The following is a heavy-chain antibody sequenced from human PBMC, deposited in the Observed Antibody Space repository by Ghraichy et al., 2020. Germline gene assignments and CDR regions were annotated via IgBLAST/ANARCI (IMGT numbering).Heavy chain of an antibody. J-gene: IGHJ4*02. CDR1: GFTFTRYA. D-gene: IGHD3-10*02. CDR3: ARVMFQKREGDY. V-gene: IGHV3-30*04. Sequence: GGSLRLSCAASGFTFTRYAFHWVRQAPGKGLEWLTIISYDGNKHYADSVKGRFTLSRDNSKNTLFLQMNSLRSEDTAVYYCARVMFQKREGDYWGQGTLVTVSS. CDR2: ISYDGNK.